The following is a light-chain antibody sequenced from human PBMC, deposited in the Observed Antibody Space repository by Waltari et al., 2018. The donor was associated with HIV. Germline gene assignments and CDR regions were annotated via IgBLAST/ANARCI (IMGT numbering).Light chain of an antibody. CDR2: QNS. CDR3: QARDSSSAVV. V-gene: IGLV3-1*01. J-gene: IGLJ2*01. CDR1: KLGAKY. Sequence: SYELTQPPSVSVSPGQTASITCSGVKLGAKYAAWYQPKPGQSPVLVIHQNSKRPSGIPERFSGSNSGDTATLTISGTQAVDEADYYCQARDSSSAVVFGGGTKLTVL.